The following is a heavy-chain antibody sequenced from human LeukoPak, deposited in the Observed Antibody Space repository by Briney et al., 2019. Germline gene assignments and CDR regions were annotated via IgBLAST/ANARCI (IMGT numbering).Heavy chain of an antibody. D-gene: IGHD6-19*01. CDR3: AKDRSSSGWTGYYFDY. CDR1: GFTFSSYA. J-gene: IGHJ4*02. V-gene: IGHV3-23*01. Sequence: GGSLRLSCAASGFTFSSYAMSWVRQAPGKGLAWVSAISGSGGSTYYADSVKGRFTISRDNSKNTLYLQMNSLRAEDTAVYYCAKDRSSSGWTGYYFDYWGQGTLVTVSS. CDR2: ISGSGGST.